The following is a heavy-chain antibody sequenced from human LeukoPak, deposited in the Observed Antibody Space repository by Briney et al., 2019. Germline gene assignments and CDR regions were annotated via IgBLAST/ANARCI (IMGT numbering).Heavy chain of an antibody. Sequence: ETLSLTCTVSGGPIGSYYWSWIRQPPGKGLEWIGYIYYSGSTNYNPSLKSRVTISVDTSKNQFSLKLSSVTAADTAVYYCARQTLGTYCSGGSCYHLGGAFDIWGQGTMVTVSS. D-gene: IGHD2-15*01. V-gene: IGHV4-59*08. CDR3: ARQTLGTYCSGGSCYHLGGAFDI. J-gene: IGHJ3*02. CDR2: IYYSGST. CDR1: GGPIGSYY.